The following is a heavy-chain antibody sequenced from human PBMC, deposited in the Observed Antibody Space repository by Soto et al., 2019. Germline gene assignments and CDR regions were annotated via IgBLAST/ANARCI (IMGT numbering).Heavy chain of an antibody. Sequence: GGSLRLSCAASGFTFSDYYMSWIRQAPGKGLEWVSYISSSGSTIYYADSVKGRFTISRDNAKNSLYLQMNSLRAEDTAVYYCARVEDYDFWSGYDFDYWGQGTLVTVSS. CDR3: ARVEDYDFWSGYDFDY. D-gene: IGHD3-3*01. V-gene: IGHV3-11*01. CDR1: GFTFSDYY. J-gene: IGHJ4*02. CDR2: ISSSGSTI.